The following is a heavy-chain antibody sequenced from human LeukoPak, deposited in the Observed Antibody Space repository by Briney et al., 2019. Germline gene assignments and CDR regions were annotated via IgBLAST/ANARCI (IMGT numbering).Heavy chain of an antibody. V-gene: IGHV3-53*01. CDR3: ARFRCYEGFDY. Sequence: GGSLRLSCAASGFTVSSNYMSWVRQAPGKGLEWVSVVYSGGSTYYADSVKGRFTISRDNSKNTLYLQMNSLRAEDTAMYYCARFRCYEGFDYWGQGTLVTVSS. J-gene: IGHJ4*02. CDR1: GFTVSSNY. CDR2: VYSGGST. D-gene: IGHD2-2*01.